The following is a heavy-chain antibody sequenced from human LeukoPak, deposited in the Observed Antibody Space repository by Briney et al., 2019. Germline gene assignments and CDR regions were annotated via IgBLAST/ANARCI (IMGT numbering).Heavy chain of an antibody. J-gene: IGHJ6*04. CDR3: AELGVTMIGGV. Sequence: GSLRLSCAASGFTFSSYAMHWVRQAPGKGLEWVAVISYDGSNKYYADSVKGRFTISRDNAKNSLYLQMNSLRAEDTAVYYCAELGVTMIGGVWGKGTTVTISS. CDR2: ISYDGSNK. D-gene: IGHD3-10*02. CDR1: GFTFSSYA. V-gene: IGHV3-30*04.